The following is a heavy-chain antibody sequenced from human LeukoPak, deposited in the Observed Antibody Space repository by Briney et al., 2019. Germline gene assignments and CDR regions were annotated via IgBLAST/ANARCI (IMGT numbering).Heavy chain of an antibody. J-gene: IGHJ4*02. CDR1: GGSISSGGYS. Sequence: SETLSLTCAVSGGSISSGGYSWSWIRQPPGKGLEWIGYIYHSGSTHYNPSLKSRVTISVDRTENQFSRKLSSVTAADTAVYYCARGPGGIYYDRGAHYHDYWGQGTLVTVSS. V-gene: IGHV4-30-2*01. D-gene: IGHD3-22*01. CDR3: ARGPGGIYYDRGAHYHDY. CDR2: IYHSGST.